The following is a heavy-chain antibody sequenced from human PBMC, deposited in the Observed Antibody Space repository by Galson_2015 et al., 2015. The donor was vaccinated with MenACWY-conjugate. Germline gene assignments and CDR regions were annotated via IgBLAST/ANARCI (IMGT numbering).Heavy chain of an antibody. V-gene: IGHV3-21*01. CDR1: GFTFNTYT. D-gene: IGHD2/OR15-2a*01. Sequence: SLRLSCAASGFTFNTYTMNWVRQAPGEGLEWVSSITSGSDYIYYADSVKGRFTVSRDNAENSLYLQMNSPRPEDTAAYYCAREDLAWAFGLDYWGQGTLVTVSS. CDR2: ITSGSDYI. CDR3: AREDLAWAFGLDY. J-gene: IGHJ4*02.